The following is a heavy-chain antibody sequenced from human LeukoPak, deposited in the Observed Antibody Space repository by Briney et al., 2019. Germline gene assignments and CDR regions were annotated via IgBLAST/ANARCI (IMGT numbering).Heavy chain of an antibody. CDR3: AKQMAVDYFDY. CDR2: IDTSSTTM. J-gene: IGHJ4*02. CDR1: GLTFSKYS. D-gene: IGHD5-24*01. V-gene: IGHV3-48*04. Sequence: GGSLRLSCAASGLTFSKYSMTWVRQAPGKGLEWVSFIDTSSTTMYYTDSVKGRFTIPRDNAKNSLYLQMNSLRAEDTAVYYCAKQMAVDYFDYWGQGTLVTVSS.